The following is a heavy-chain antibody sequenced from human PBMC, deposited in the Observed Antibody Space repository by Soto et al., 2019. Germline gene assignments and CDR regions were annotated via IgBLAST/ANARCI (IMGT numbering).Heavy chain of an antibody. CDR3: ARVRPYSSSWYFDY. V-gene: IGHV1-3*01. J-gene: IGHJ4*02. CDR1: GYTSTSYA. Sequence: ASVKVSCKASGYTSTSYAMHWVRQAPGQRLEWMGWINAGNGNTKYSQKFQGRVTITRDTSASTAYMELSSLRSEDTAVYYCARVRPYSSSWYFDYWGQGTLVTVSS. CDR2: INAGNGNT. D-gene: IGHD6-13*01.